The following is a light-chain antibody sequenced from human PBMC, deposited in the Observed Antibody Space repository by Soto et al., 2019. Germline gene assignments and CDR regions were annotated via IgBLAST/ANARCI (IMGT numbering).Light chain of an antibody. J-gene: IGLJ1*01. CDR3: ASWDDSLSAYV. CDR1: SSDVGAYNF. CDR2: EVD. Sequence: QSALTQPPSASGSPGQSVTISCTGTSSDVGAYNFVSWYQQHPGKAPKLLIYEVDYRPSGVPDRFSGSKSANTASLAISGLRSEDEADYYCASWDDSLSAYVFGSGTKLTVL. V-gene: IGLV2-8*01.